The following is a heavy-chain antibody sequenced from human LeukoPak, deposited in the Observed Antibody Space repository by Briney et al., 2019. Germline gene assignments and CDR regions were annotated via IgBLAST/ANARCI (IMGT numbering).Heavy chain of an antibody. CDR1: GDSLRKSTFY. CDR3: ARLVLGDIVVVVAEGPWFDP. V-gene: IGHV4-61*05. D-gene: IGHD2-15*01. J-gene: IGHJ5*02. CDR2: IYYSGST. Sequence: KPSETLSLTCTVSGDSLRKSTFYWVWIRQPPGKGLEWIGYIYYSGSTNYNPSLKSRVTISVDTSKNQFSLKLSSVTAADTAVYYCARLVLGDIVVVVAEGPWFDPWGQGTLVTVSS.